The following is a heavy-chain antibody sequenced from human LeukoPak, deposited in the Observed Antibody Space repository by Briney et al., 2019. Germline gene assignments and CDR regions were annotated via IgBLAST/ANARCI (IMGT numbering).Heavy chain of an antibody. D-gene: IGHD3-22*01. CDR1: GFTFSDYY. V-gene: IGHV3-11*04. Sequence: GGSLRLSCAASGFTFSDYYMSWLRQAPGKGLEWVSYISSSGSTIYYADSVKGRFTISRDNAKNSLYLQMNSLRAEDTAVYYCARERNYYDSSFDYWGQGTLVTVSS. CDR3: ARERNYYDSSFDY. J-gene: IGHJ4*02. CDR2: ISSSGSTI.